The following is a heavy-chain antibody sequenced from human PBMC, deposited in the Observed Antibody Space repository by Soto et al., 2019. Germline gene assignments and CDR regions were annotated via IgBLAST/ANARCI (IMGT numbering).Heavy chain of an antibody. V-gene: IGHV1-18*01. CDR2: ISAYNGNT. CDR1: GYTFTIYG. D-gene: IGHD3-9*01. Sequence: ASVKVSCKASGYTFTIYGISWVRQAPGQGLEWMGWISAYNGNTNYAQKLQGRVTMTTDTSTSTAYMELRSLRSDDTAVYYCARVSPYDILTGYYYWGQGTLVTVSS. CDR3: ARVSPYDILTGYYY. J-gene: IGHJ4*02.